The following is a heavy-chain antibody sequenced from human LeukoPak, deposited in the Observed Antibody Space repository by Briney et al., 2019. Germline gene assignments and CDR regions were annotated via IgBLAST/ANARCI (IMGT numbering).Heavy chain of an antibody. V-gene: IGHV1-18*01. CDR1: GYTFTSYG. Sequence: ASVKVSCKASGYTFTSYGISWVRQAPGQGLEWMGWISAYNGNTNYAQKLQGRVTMTTDTSTSTAYMELSSLRSEDTAVYYCARDHLPFGVVIDRYFDYWGQGTLVTVSS. J-gene: IGHJ4*02. CDR3: ARDHLPFGVVIDRYFDY. D-gene: IGHD3-3*01. CDR2: ISAYNGNT.